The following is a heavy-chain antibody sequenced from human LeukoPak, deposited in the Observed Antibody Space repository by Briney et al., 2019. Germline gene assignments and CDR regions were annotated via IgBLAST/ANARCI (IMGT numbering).Heavy chain of an antibody. Sequence: PSETLSLTCTVSGGSISSSSYYWGWIRQPPGKGLEWIGSIYYSGSTYYNPSLKSRVTISVDTSKNQFSLKLSSVTAADTAVYYCARDIAAAGHWYFQHWGQGTLVTVSS. CDR2: IYYSGST. J-gene: IGHJ1*01. D-gene: IGHD6-13*01. CDR3: ARDIAAAGHWYFQH. CDR1: GGSISSSSYY. V-gene: IGHV4-39*07.